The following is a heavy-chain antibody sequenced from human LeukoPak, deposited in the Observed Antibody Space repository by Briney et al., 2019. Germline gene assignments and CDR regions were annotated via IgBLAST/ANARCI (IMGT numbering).Heavy chain of an antibody. V-gene: IGHV3-43*01. J-gene: IGHJ6*03. CDR1: GFTFDDYT. CDR2: ISWDGGST. CDR3: AKAYAIAYYYYMEV. Sequence: GGSLRLSCAASGFTFDDYTKHWVRQAPGKGLEWVTLISWDGGSTYYADSVKGRFTISRDNSKNSLYLQMNSLRTEDTALYYCAKAYAIAYYYYMEVWGKRTTVTVSS. D-gene: IGHD2-8*01.